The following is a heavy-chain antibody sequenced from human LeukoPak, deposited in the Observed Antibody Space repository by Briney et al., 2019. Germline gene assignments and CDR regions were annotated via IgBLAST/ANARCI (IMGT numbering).Heavy chain of an antibody. CDR2: INAGNGNT. CDR1: GYTFTSYA. J-gene: IGHJ3*02. Sequence: VASVKVSCKASGYTFTSYAMHWVRQAPGQRPEWMGWINAGNGNTKYSQEFQGRVTITRDTSASTAYMELSSLRSEDMAVYYCARGGSITIFGVARPEAFDIWGQGTMVTVSS. CDR3: ARGGSITIFGVARPEAFDI. D-gene: IGHD3-3*01. V-gene: IGHV1-3*03.